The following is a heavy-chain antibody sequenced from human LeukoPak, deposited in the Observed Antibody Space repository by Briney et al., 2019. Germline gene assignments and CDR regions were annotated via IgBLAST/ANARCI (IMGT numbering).Heavy chain of an antibody. J-gene: IGHJ4*02. Sequence: GGSLRLSCAASGFTLRNYWMTWVRQARGKGGEGVANIKQDGSTTNYVDSVNGRFTISTDTAKNSLYLQMIRLSVEDTAVYYCARDVSAEYDSASRMHLDCWGPVTLITVSS. V-gene: IGHV3-7*01. CDR3: ARDVSAEYDSASRMHLDC. D-gene: IGHD3-22*01. CDR1: GFTLRNYW. CDR2: IKQDGSTT.